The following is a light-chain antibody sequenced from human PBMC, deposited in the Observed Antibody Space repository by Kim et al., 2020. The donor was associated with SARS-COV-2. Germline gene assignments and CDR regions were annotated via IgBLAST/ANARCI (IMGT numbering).Light chain of an antibody. V-gene: IGLV2-23*01. Sequence: GQSITISGTGTSSDVGSYNLVSWYQQHPGKAPKLMINEGSKRPSGVSNRFSGSKSGNTASLTISGLQAEDEADYYCCSYAGSSTWVFGGGTQLTVL. CDR3: CSYAGSSTWV. CDR2: EGS. CDR1: SSDVGSYNL. J-gene: IGLJ3*02.